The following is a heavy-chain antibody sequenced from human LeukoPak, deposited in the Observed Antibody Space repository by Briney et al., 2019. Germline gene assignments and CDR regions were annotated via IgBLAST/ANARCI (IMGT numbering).Heavy chain of an antibody. J-gene: IGHJ4*02. CDR3: ARPMTTVTDAFDY. V-gene: IGHV5-51*01. CDR2: IYPGDSDT. D-gene: IGHD4-17*01. CDR1: GYSFTSYW. Sequence: GESLKISCKGSGYSFTSYWIGWVRQMPGKGLEWMGIIYPGDSDTRYSPSFQGQVTISADKSISTAYLQWSSLKASDTAIYYCARPMTTVTDAFDYWGQGTLVTVSS.